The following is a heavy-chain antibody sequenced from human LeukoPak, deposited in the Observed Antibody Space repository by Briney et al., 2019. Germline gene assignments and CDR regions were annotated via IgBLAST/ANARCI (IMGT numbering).Heavy chain of an antibody. CDR2: INYSGNT. CDR3: ARHSTGYRIIDS. V-gene: IGHV4-39*01. J-gene: IGHJ4*02. CDR1: GGSISSSTYY. D-gene: IGHD3-22*01. Sequence: PSETLSLTCTISGGSISSSTYYWGWIRQPPGMGLEWIGSINYSGNTYYNPSLKSRVTISVDTSNHQFSLKLTSLTAADTAVYYCARHSTGYRIIDSWGQGSLVTVSS.